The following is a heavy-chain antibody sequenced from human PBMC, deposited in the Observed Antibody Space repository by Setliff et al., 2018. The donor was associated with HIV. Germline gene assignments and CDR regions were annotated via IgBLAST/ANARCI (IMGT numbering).Heavy chain of an antibody. J-gene: IGHJ6*03. Sequence: SETLSLTCTVSGGSISSYYWNWLRQPAGKGLEWIGRFFPGGSTNYNPSLNSRVSMSVDTSNNQFSLKLTSMTAADTAVYYCARGVRGTQVLATIGGEDYFYYYMDIWGKGTTVT. D-gene: IGHD5-12*01. CDR3: ARGVRGTQVLATIGGEDYFYYYMDI. V-gene: IGHV4-4*07. CDR1: GGSISSYY. CDR2: FFPGGST.